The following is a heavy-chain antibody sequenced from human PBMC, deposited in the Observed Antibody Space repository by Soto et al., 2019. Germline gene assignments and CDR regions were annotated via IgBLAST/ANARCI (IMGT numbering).Heavy chain of an antibody. CDR1: GYSFTTQW. Sequence: PGESLKISCKGSGYSFTTQWIGWVRQMPGKGLEWMGIIFPGDSDTRYSPSFQGQVTISVDTSKNHFSLNLRSVTAADTAIYYCARTDSAGRWAAWYWGQGTLVTVSS. CDR2: IFPGDSDT. D-gene: IGHD6-13*01. V-gene: IGHV5-51*01. J-gene: IGHJ1*01. CDR3: ARTDSAGRWAAWY.